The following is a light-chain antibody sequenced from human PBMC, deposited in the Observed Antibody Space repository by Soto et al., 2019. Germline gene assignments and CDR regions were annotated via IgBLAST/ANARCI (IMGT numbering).Light chain of an antibody. V-gene: IGKV3-20*01. CDR1: QSVSSSY. J-gene: IGKJ1*01. Sequence: EIVLTQSPGTLSLSPGERATLSCRASQSVSSSYLAWYQQKPGQAPRLLIYGASSRATGIPERFSGSESGTDFTLTINILEAEDVAVYYCQQYGSSPWAFGQGNKVEIK. CDR2: GAS. CDR3: QQYGSSPWA.